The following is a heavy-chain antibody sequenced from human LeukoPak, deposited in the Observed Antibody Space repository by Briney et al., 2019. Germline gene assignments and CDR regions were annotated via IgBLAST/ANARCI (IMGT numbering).Heavy chain of an antibody. V-gene: IGHV3-23*01. J-gene: IGHJ5*02. Sequence: GGSLRLSCAASGFTSSTYAMSWVRQVPGKGLEWVSAIDAGGGGTHYADSVKGRFTFSRDDSKDTLYLQMNSLRAEDTAVYYCARPRIAVAGTRYFDPWGQGTLVTVSS. CDR1: GFTSSTYA. CDR3: ARPRIAVAGTRYFDP. CDR2: IDAGGGGT. D-gene: IGHD6-19*01.